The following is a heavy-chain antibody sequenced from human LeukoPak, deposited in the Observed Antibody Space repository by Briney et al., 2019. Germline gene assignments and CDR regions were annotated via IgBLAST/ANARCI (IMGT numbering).Heavy chain of an antibody. CDR2: ISAYNGNT. CDR3: ARMDLWPTSLCYFGY. V-gene: IGHV1-18*01. J-gene: IGHJ4*02. D-gene: IGHD2/OR15-2a*01. Sequence: ASVKVSCKASGYTFTSYGISWVRQAPGQGLEWRGWISAYNGNTNYAQKLQGRVTMTTDTSTSTAYMELRSLRSDDTAVYYCARMDLWPTSLCYFGYWGQGTLVTVSS. CDR1: GYTFTSYG.